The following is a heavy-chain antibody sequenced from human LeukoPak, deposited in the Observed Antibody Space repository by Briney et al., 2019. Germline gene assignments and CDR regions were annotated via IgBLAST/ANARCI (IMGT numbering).Heavy chain of an antibody. CDR3: ARVPYGSGSYPGY. Sequence: GGSLRLSCAASGFTFSSYSMNWVRQAPGKGLEWVSYISSSSSTIYYADSVKGRFTISRDNAKNSLYLQMNSLRAEDTAVYYRARVPYGSGSYPGYWGQGTLVTVSS. J-gene: IGHJ4*02. CDR1: GFTFSSYS. CDR2: ISSSSSTI. V-gene: IGHV3-48*01. D-gene: IGHD3-10*01.